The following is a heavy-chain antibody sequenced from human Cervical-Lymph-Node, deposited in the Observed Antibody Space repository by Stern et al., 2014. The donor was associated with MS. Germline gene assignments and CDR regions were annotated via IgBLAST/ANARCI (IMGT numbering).Heavy chain of an antibody. CDR2: VHPGGGST. CDR1: GYTFTSNK. V-gene: IGHV1-46*01. J-gene: IGHJ4*02. Sequence: MQLVEYGAEVKKPGASVKVSCKSFGYTFTSNKMHWVRQAPGQGLEWMGIVHPGGGSTRYAQKLQGRVTMTRDTSTSTVYMELTSLRSEDTAVYSCARDNGGWSVDSWGQGTLVIVSS. CDR3: ARDNGGWSVDS. D-gene: IGHD6-19*01.